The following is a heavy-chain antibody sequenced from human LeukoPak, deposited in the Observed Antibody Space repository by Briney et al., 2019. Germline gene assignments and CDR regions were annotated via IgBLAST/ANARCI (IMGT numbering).Heavy chain of an antibody. J-gene: IGHJ3*02. CDR3: ASYGGSVGHAFGI. CDR2: IYYSGST. D-gene: IGHD4-23*01. Sequence: PSETLSLTCTVSGGSFSSYYWNWIRQPPGKGLELIGYIYYSGSTNYNPSLKSRVAISVDTSKNQFSLKLSSVTAADTAVYYCASYGGSVGHAFGIWGQGTMVTVSS. V-gene: IGHV4-59*08. CDR1: GGSFSSYY.